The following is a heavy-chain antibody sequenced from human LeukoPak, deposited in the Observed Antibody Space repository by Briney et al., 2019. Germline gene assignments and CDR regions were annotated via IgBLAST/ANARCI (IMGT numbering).Heavy chain of an antibody. CDR1: GFTFDYYW. D-gene: IGHD3-22*01. J-gene: IGHJ4*02. V-gene: IGHV3-74*01. Sequence: GGSLRLSCAASGFTFDYYWMHWVRKAPGKGLMWVSRINTDGSNTHYADSVKGRFTISRDNAKNTLYLQMNGLRVEDTAVYYCVVWGEDRSGHRFDFWGQGTLVTVSS. CDR3: VVWGEDRSGHRFDF. CDR2: INTDGSNT.